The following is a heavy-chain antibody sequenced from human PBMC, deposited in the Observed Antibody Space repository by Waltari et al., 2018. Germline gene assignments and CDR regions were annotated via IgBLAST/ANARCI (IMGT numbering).Heavy chain of an antibody. V-gene: IGHV3-15*01. CDR1: GFTFRNTW. J-gene: IGHJ4*02. CDR3: TTDRFD. Sequence: EVQLVESGGGLVMPGGSLRLSCAASGFTFRNTWMSWVRQAPGEGMRWVGRIKSRSACGTTDYTSPVKGRFTISRDDSQNTLHLQMNSLKTEDTAVYYCTTDRFDWGQGILVTVSS. CDR2: IKSRSACGTT. D-gene: IGHD3-16*01.